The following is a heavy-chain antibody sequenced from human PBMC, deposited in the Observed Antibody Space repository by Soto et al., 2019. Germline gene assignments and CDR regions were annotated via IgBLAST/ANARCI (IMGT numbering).Heavy chain of an antibody. J-gene: IGHJ3*02. V-gene: IGHV4-34*01. D-gene: IGHD2-15*01. CDR1: GGSFSGYY. CDR2: INHSGST. CDR3: ARVSSSAAATGAFDI. Sequence: SETLSLTCAVYGGSFSGYYWSWIRQPPGKGLEWIGEINHSGSTNYNPSLKSRVTIPVDTSKNQFSLKLSSVTAADTAVYYCARVSSSAAATGAFDIWGQGTMVTVSS.